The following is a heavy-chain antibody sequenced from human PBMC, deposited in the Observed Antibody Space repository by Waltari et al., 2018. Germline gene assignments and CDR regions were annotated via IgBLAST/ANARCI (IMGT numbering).Heavy chain of an antibody. CDR2: ISYSGAT. J-gene: IGHJ3*01. V-gene: IGHV4-39*01. CDR3: ATYVGASIGTAAFDV. Sequence: QLQRQGSGPGPVLPPETLYLTSSVSGGSITPSRHYWGWNRRPPGKGLEWTDTISYSGATYTNPSLKSRVTISVDTFKNQFSLKLRSVTAADTALYYCATYVGASIGTAAFDVWGQGTQWSPSLQ. CDR1: GGSITPSRHY. D-gene: IGHD3-16*01.